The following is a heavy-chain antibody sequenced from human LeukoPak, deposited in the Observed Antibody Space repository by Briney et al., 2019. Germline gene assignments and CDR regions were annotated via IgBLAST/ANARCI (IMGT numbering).Heavy chain of an antibody. J-gene: IGHJ4*02. CDR1: GYTFINYD. D-gene: IGHD2-8*01. CDR2: MNPNSGNT. CDR3: ARVQHCTNGVCNDY. V-gene: IGHV1-8*01. Sequence: ASVKVSCKASGYTFINYDINWVRQATGQGLEWMGWMNPNSGNTGYAQKFQGRVTVTRSTSISTAYMELSSLRSEDTAVYYCARVQHCTNGVCNDYWGQGTLVTVSS.